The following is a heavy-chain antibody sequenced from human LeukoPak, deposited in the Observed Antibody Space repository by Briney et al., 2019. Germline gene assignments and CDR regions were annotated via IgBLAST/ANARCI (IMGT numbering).Heavy chain of an antibody. CDR2: IYYSGST. Sequence: PSETLSLTCTVSGGSISSYYWSWIRQPPGKGLEWIGYIYYSGSTNYNPSLESRVTISVDTSKNQFSLKLSSVTAADTAVYYCARDLGGYCSGGSCYRPYYFDYWGQGTLVTVSS. CDR1: GGSISSYY. CDR3: ARDLGGYCSGGSCYRPYYFDY. D-gene: IGHD2-15*01. J-gene: IGHJ4*02. V-gene: IGHV4-59*01.